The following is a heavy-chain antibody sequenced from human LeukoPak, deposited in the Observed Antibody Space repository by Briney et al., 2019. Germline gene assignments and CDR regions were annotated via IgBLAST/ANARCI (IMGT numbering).Heavy chain of an antibody. J-gene: IGHJ4*02. CDR3: ARLTVTTPFFDY. Sequence: SETLSLTCTVSGGSISSSGYYWGWIRQPPGKGLEWIGSIYYSGSTYYNPSLKTRVAISVDTSKNQFSLNLSSVTAADTAVYYCARLTVTTPFFDYWGQGSLVTVSS. CDR2: IYYSGST. V-gene: IGHV4-39*01. CDR1: GGSISSSGYY. D-gene: IGHD4-17*01.